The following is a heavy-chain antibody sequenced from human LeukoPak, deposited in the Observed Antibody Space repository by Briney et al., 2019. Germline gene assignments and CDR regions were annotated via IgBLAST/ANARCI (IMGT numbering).Heavy chain of an antibody. D-gene: IGHD4-17*01. CDR1: GFTFSSYA. V-gene: IGHV3-23*01. Sequence: GGSLRLSCAASGFTFSSYAMSWVRQAPGKGLEWVXAISGSGGSTYYADSVKGRFTISRDNSKNTLYLQMNSLRAEDTAVYYCAKDEDYGDFCYFDYWGQGTLVTVSS. J-gene: IGHJ4*02. CDR2: ISGSGGST. CDR3: AKDEDYGDFCYFDY.